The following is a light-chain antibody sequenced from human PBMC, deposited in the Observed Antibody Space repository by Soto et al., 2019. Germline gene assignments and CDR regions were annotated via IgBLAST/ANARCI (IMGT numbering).Light chain of an antibody. J-gene: IGKJ1*01. Sequence: ENVLTQSPATLSVSPGERDTLSCRANQTISSNLAWYQQKPGQAPRLLIYDASNRATGIPARFSGTGSGTDFALTIASLEPEDFAVYYCQQYNNWPQSFGQGTKVDIK. CDR1: QTISSN. CDR3: QQYNNWPQS. V-gene: IGKV3-11*01. CDR2: DAS.